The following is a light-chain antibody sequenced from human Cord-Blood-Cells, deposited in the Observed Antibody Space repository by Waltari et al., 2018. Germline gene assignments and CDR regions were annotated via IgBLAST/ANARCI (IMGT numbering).Light chain of an antibody. CDR1: QSVSSY. J-gene: IGKJ4*01. CDR2: DAS. CDR3: QQRSNWPLT. Sequence: EIVLSQSPVTLYLSPGERATLSCRASQSVSSYLAWYQQKPGQAPRLLIYDASNRATGIPARFSGSGSWTYFTLTISSRGPEDFAVYYCQQRSNWPLTFGGGTRVEIK. V-gene: IGKV3-11*01.